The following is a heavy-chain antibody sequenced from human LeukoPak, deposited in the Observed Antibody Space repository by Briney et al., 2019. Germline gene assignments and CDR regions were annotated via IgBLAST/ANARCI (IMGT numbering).Heavy chain of an antibody. CDR1: GFTFTTYG. V-gene: IGHV3-33*01. J-gene: IGHJ4*02. D-gene: IGHD2-2*01. CDR2: IWYDGSNK. Sequence: PGRSLRLSCAASGFTFTTYGMHWVRQAPGKGLGWVAVIWYDGSNKYYADSVKGRFTISRDNPKNTLYLQMNSLRAEDTAVYYCARGYCINTVCYTDVWGQGTLVTVSS. CDR3: ARGYCINTVCYTDV.